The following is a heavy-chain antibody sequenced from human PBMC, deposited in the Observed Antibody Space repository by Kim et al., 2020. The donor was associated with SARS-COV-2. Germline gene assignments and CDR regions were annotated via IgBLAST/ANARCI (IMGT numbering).Heavy chain of an antibody. J-gene: IGHJ4*02. Sequence: GGSLRLSCAASGFTFSSYAMSWVRQAPGKGLEWVSAISGSGGSTYYADSVKGRFTISRDNSKNTLYLQMNSLRAEDTAVYYCAKSLTWIQLWLRGLDFDYWGQGTLVTVSS. CDR1: GFTFSSYA. D-gene: IGHD5-18*01. CDR3: AKSLTWIQLWLRGLDFDY. CDR2: ISGSGGST. V-gene: IGHV3-23*01.